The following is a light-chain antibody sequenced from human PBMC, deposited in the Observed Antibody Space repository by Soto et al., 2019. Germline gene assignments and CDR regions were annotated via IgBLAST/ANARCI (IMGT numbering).Light chain of an antibody. CDR3: SAWTDGLNAPV. Sequence: QSVLTQPPSASGTPGQRVTISCSGSSANSGSNSVNWYQQLPGTAPKLLIYSNNQRPSGIPDRFCGSNSGTSAALALSGLQSEYEDDYYCSAWTDGLNAPVFGGGTKVTVL. CDR1: SANSGSNS. CDR2: SNN. J-gene: IGLJ2*01. V-gene: IGLV1-44*01.